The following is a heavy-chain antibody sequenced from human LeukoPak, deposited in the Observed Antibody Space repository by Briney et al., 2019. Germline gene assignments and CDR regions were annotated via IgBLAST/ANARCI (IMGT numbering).Heavy chain of an antibody. CDR3: AKSADRYGSGSPYYFDY. D-gene: IGHD3-10*01. J-gene: IGHJ4*02. V-gene: IGHV3-21*04. CDR2: ISSSTSNT. Sequence: GGSLSLSCAASGFTFSSYSMNWVRQAPGKGLEWVSSISSSTSNTYYADSVKGRFTISRDNSKNTLYLQMNSLRSEDTAIYYCAKSADRYGSGSPYYFDYWGQGTLVTVSS. CDR1: GFTFSSYS.